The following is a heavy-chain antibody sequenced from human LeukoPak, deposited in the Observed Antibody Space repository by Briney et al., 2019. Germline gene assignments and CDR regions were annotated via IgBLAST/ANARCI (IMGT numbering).Heavy chain of an antibody. CDR1: GFTFTNYW. CDR2: IDIDGTGT. D-gene: IGHD3-16*01. V-gene: IGHV3-74*01. J-gene: IGHJ2*01. Sequence: GGSLRLSCAASGFTFTNYWMHWVRRAPGKGLVWVSRIDIDGTGTSYADSVKGRFTISRDNAKNTVSLQMNSLKAEDTAVYYCARGERPPPYTTDSWFFGIWGRGTLVTVSS. CDR3: ARGERPPPYTTDSWFFGI.